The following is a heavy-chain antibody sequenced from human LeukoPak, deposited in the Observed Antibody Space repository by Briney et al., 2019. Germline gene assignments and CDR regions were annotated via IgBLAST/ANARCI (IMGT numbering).Heavy chain of an antibody. V-gene: IGHV3-7*01. CDR1: GFTFSSYW. CDR3: ARDPYGSGSSSLGY. J-gene: IGHJ4*02. Sequence: GGSLRLSCAASGFTFSSYWMSWVRQAPGKGLEWVANIKQDGSEKNYADSVKGRFTISRDNAKNSLYLQMNSLRAEDTAVYYCARDPYGSGSSSLGYWGQGTLVTVSS. D-gene: IGHD3-10*01. CDR2: IKQDGSEK.